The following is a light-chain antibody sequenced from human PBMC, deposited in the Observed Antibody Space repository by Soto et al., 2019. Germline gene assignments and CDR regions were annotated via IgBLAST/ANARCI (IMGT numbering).Light chain of an antibody. V-gene: IGKV1-5*01. Sequence: DIQVTQRPSTLSASLGDRVTITCRASQSIISWLAWYQQKPGKAPNLLIYDASSLEIGVPSRLSGSGSGTEFTLTISSLQPDDFATYYCQQYTTYPWTFDQGTKVDVK. J-gene: IGKJ1*01. CDR2: DAS. CDR1: QSIISW. CDR3: QQYTTYPWT.